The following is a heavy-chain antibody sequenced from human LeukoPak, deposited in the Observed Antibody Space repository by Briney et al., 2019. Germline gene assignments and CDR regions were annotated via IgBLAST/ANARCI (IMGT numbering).Heavy chain of an antibody. CDR2: ISYDGSNK. CDR1: GFTFSSYG. J-gene: IGHJ4*02. Sequence: PGRSLRLSCAASGFTFSSYGMHWVRQAPGKGLEWVAVISYDGSNKYYADSVKGRFTISRDNSKNTLYLQMNSLRAEDTAVYYCARLGRRAAVAGPFDYWGQGTLVTVSS. D-gene: IGHD6-19*01. V-gene: IGHV3-30*03. CDR3: ARLGRRAAVAGPFDY.